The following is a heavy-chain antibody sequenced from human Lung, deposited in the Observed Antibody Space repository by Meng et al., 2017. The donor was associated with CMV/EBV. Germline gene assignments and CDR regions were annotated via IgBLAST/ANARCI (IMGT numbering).Heavy chain of an antibody. CDR1: GLTFSNYE. CDR2: ISSSDNSI. D-gene: IGHD2-2*02. CDR3: ASGHCSVTSCYTGEF. V-gene: IGHV3-48*03. J-gene: IGHJ1*01. Sequence: GESXKISCTVSGLTFSNYEMNWVRQAPGKGLEWVSFISSSDNSIYYADSVQGRFTISRDNAKNSLYLQMNSLRAEDTAVYYCASGHCSVTSCYTGEFGGQGTXVTVSS.